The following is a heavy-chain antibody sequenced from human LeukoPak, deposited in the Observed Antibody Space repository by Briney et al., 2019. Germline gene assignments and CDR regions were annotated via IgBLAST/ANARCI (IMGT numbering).Heavy chain of an antibody. CDR2: IYSGGST. V-gene: IGHV3-66*04. D-gene: IGHD3-10*02. CDR1: GFTVSSNY. J-gene: IGHJ5*02. CDR3: ARRARISLFTCWFDP. Sequence: GGSLRLSCAASGFTVSSNYMSWVRQAPGKGLEWVSVIYSGGSTYYADSVKGRFTISRDNSKNTLYLQMNSLRAEDTAVYYCARRARISLFTCWFDPWGQGTLVTVSS.